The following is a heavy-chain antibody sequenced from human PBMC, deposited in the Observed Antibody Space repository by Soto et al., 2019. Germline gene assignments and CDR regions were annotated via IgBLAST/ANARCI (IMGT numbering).Heavy chain of an antibody. CDR1: GNIFTGYG. CDR2: IRYDGSNI. J-gene: IGHJ4*02. D-gene: IGHD1-26*01. Sequence: VQLVESGGGEVQPGGSLRLSCAAYGNIFTGYGMHWVRQPQGKGLEWVAVIRYDGSNIFYADSVKGRFTISRDNSKNTLYLQMNSLRAEDTALYYCARDGVGDTTLFCYYDYWGQGTLVTVSS. CDR3: ARDGVGDTTLFCYYDY. V-gene: IGHV3-33*01.